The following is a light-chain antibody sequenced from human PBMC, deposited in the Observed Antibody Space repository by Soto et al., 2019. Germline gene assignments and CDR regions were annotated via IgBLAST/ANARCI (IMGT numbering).Light chain of an antibody. V-gene: IGLV2-14*01. CDR3: SSYTSSSTFYV. Sequence: QSVLTQPASVSGSPGQSITISCTGTSSDVGGYNYVSWYQQHPGKAPKLMIYEVSNRPSGVSNRFSGSKSGNTASLTISGLQAEDEVDYYCSSYTSSSTFYVFGTGTKLTVL. CDR2: EVS. J-gene: IGLJ1*01. CDR1: SSDVGGYNY.